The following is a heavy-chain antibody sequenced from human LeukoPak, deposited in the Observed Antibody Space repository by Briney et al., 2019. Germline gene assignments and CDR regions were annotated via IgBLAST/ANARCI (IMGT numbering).Heavy chain of an antibody. Sequence: SVKVSCKASGGTFSSYAISWVRQAPGQGLEWMGGIIPIFGTANYAQKFQGRVTITADESTSTAYMELSSLRSEDTAVHYCARYGVYYDSSGAFDYWGQGTLVTVSS. CDR2: IIPIFGTA. CDR1: GGTFSSYA. D-gene: IGHD3-22*01. CDR3: ARYGVYYDSSGAFDY. J-gene: IGHJ4*02. V-gene: IGHV1-69*13.